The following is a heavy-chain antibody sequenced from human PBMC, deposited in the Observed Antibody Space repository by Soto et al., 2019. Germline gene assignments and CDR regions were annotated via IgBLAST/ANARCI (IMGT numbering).Heavy chain of an antibody. V-gene: IGHV1-69*13. CDR1: GGTFSSYA. Sequence: SVKVSCKASGGTFSSYAISWVRQAPGQGLEWMGGIIPIFGTANYAQKFQGRVTITADESTSTAYMELSSLRSEDTAVYYCAPHPATGFWTYYFDYWGQGTLVTVSS. D-gene: IGHD1-1*01. J-gene: IGHJ4*02. CDR3: APHPATGFWTYYFDY. CDR2: IIPIFGTA.